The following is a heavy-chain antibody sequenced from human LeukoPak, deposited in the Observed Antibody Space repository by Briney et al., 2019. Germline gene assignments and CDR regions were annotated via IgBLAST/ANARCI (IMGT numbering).Heavy chain of an antibody. D-gene: IGHD3-10*02. CDR3: AELGITMIGGV. CDR2: ISGGGGST. V-gene: IGHV3-23*01. Sequence: GSLLLYCAASGFTVSNKYMTWVRQAPGKGLEWVSAISGGGGSTYYADSVKGRFTISRDNAKNSLYLQMNSLRAEDTAVYYCAELGITMIGGVWGKGTTVTISS. J-gene: IGHJ6*04. CDR1: GFTVSNKY.